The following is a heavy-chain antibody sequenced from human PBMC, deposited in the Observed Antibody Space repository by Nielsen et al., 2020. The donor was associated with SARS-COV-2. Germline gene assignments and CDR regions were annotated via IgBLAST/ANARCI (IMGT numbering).Heavy chain of an antibody. CDR1: GFTFSSYS. D-gene: IGHD1-14*01. J-gene: IGHJ6*02. V-gene: IGHV3-21*01. Sequence: GGSLRLSCAASGFTFSSYSMNWVRQAPGKGLEWVSSISISSSSFYYTDSVRGRFTISRDNAKSSLYLQLTPLRAEDTAVYYCARAYHNYYYAMDVWGQGTTVTVSS. CDR3: ARAYHNYYYAMDV. CDR2: ISISSSSF.